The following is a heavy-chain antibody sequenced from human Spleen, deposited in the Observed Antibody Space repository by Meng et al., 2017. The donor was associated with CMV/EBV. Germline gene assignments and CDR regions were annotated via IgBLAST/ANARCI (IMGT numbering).Heavy chain of an antibody. J-gene: IGHJ4*02. CDR2: ISGSGGST. Sequence: GESLKISCAASGFTFRSYAMSWVRQAPGKGLEWISSISGSGGSTSYADSVKGRFTISRDNSKNTLYLQMNSLRAEDTAVYYCAAWGEGYFDYWGQGTLVTVSS. V-gene: IGHV3-23*01. D-gene: IGHD3-16*01. CDR1: GFTFRSYA. CDR3: AAWGEGYFDY.